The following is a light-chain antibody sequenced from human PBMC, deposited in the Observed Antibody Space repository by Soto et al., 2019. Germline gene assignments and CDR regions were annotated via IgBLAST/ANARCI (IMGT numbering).Light chain of an antibody. V-gene: IGKV1-5*03. CDR3: QQYNSYSGT. Sequence: DIQMTQSPSTLSASVGDRVTITCRASQSISIWLAWYQQKPGKAPKLLIYKASSLESGVPSRFSGSGSGTEFTLTISSLQPDDFATYYCQQYNSYSGTLGQGTKVEIK. CDR2: KAS. J-gene: IGKJ1*01. CDR1: QSISIW.